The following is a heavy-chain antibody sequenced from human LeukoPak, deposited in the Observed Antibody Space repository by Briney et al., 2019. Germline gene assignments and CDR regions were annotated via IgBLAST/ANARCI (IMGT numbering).Heavy chain of an antibody. J-gene: IGHJ4*02. CDR3: ARDSRIMITFGGVIEFDY. D-gene: IGHD3-16*02. CDR1: GYTFTSYG. V-gene: IGHV1-18*01. Sequence: ASVKVSCKASGYTFTSYGISWVRQAPGQGLEWMGWISAYNGNTNYAQKLQGRVTMTTDTSTSTAYMELRSLRSDDTAVYYCARDSRIMITFGGVIEFDYWGQGTLVTVSS. CDR2: ISAYNGNT.